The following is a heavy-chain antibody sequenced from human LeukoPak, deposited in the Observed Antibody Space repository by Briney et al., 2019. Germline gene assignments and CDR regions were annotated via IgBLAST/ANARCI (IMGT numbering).Heavy chain of an antibody. Sequence: PSETLSLTCTVSGGSISTGTYDCGWIRQPPGKGREWIGIIYYRGSTYYNPSLKSRVTISVDTSKHQFSLKLSSVTAADTAVYYCARTTLTDDYWGQGTLVTVSS. CDR2: IYYRGST. V-gene: IGHV4-39*01. CDR3: ARTTLTDDY. D-gene: IGHD1-1*01. CDR1: GGSISTGTYD. J-gene: IGHJ4*02.